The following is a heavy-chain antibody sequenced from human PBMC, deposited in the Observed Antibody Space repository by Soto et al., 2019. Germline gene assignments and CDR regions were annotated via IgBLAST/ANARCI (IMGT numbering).Heavy chain of an antibody. V-gene: IGHV1-2*04. J-gene: IGHJ3*02. CDR2: INPNSGGT. D-gene: IGHD3-3*01. CDR3: ARGIFYDFGAPGAFDI. CDR1: GYTFTGYY. Sequence: ASVKVSCKVSGYTFTGYYMHWVRQAPGQGLEWMGWINPNSGGTNYAQKFQGWVTMTRDTSISTAYMELSRLRSDDTAVYYCARGIFYDFGAPGAFDIWGQGTMVTVSS.